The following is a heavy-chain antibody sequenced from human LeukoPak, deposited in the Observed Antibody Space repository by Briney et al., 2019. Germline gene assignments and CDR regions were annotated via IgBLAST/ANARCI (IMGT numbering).Heavy chain of an antibody. CDR2: INSDGSDT. CDR3: AGEQPNYYFDC. V-gene: IGHV3-74*01. CDR1: GFTFSRYW. D-gene: IGHD1-7*01. J-gene: IGHJ4*02. Sequence: GGSLTLSCAASGFTFSRYWMHWVRQAPGKGPVWVSRINSDGSDTSYADSVKGRFTVSRDNSKNTLYLQMNSLRAEDTAVYYCAGEQPNYYFDCWGQGTLVTVSS.